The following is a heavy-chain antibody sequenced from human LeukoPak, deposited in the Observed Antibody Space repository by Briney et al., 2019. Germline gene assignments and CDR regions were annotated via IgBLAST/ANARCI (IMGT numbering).Heavy chain of an antibody. V-gene: IGHV4-34*01. Sequence: SETLSLTCAVYGGSFSGYCWSWIRQPPGKGLEWIGEINHSGSTNYNPSLKSRVTISVDTSKNQFSLKLSSVTAADTAVYYCARVRSLVVVAATYFDYWGQGTLVTVSS. CDR3: ARVRSLVVVAATYFDY. CDR2: INHSGST. CDR1: GGSFSGYC. J-gene: IGHJ4*02. D-gene: IGHD2-15*01.